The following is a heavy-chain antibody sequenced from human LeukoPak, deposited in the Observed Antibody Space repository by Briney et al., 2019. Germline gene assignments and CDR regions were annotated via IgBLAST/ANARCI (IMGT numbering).Heavy chain of an antibody. J-gene: IGHJ6*03. CDR1: GFTFSSYG. CDR3: AKSVFDSSGDPYMDV. D-gene: IGHD3-22*01. CDR2: ISGSGGST. Sequence: GGTLRLSCAASGFTFSSYGMSWVRQAPGKGLEWVSAISGSGGSTYYAGSVKGRFTISRDNSKSTLYLQMNSLRAEDTAVYYCAKSVFDSSGDPYMDVWGKGTTVTISS. V-gene: IGHV3-23*01.